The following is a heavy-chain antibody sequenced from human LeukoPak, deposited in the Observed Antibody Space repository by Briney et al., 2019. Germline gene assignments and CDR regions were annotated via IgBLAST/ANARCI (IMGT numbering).Heavy chain of an antibody. CDR2: VYHGGST. CDR3: ARRGGSGRAFDY. V-gene: IGHV4-4*02. D-gene: IGHD1-26*01. J-gene: IGHJ4*02. Sequence: PSETLSLTCAVSGASISSSARWSWVRQFPGKGLEWIGEVYHGGSTNYNPSLKSRVTISPDNSNNHFSLRLSSVTAADTARYYCARRGGSGRAFDYWGQGTLVTVSS. CDR1: GASISSSAR.